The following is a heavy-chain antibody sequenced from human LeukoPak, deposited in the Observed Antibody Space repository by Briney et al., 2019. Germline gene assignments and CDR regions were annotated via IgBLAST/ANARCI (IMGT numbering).Heavy chain of an antibody. J-gene: IGHJ6*03. D-gene: IGHD3-22*01. CDR1: GGTFSSYA. Sequence: KVSCKASGGTFSSYAISWVRQAPGQGLEWMGGIIPIFGTANYAQKFQGRVTITTDESTSTAYMELSSLRSEDTAVYYCARDSRDYYDSSGYLKYYYYYMDVWGKGTTVTVSS. CDR3: ARDSRDYYDSSGYLKYYYYYMDV. V-gene: IGHV1-69*05. CDR2: IIPIFGTA.